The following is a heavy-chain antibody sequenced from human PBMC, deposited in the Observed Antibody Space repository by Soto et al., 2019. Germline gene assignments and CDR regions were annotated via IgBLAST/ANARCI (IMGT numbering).Heavy chain of an antibody. CDR3: AREKSNYDFWSGPPGRYYYGMDV. V-gene: IGHV1-18*01. CDR1: GYTFTSYG. CDR2: IGAYNGNT. J-gene: IGHJ6*02. D-gene: IGHD3-3*01. Sequence: ASVKVSCKASGYTFTSYGTSWVRQAPGQGLEWMGWIGAYNGNTNYAQKLQGRVTMTTDTSTSTAYMELRSLRSDDTAVYYCAREKSNYDFWSGPPGRYYYGMDVWGQGTTVTVYS.